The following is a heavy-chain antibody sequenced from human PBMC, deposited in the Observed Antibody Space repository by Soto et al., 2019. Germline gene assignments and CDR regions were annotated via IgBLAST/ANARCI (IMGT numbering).Heavy chain of an antibody. J-gene: IGHJ4*02. D-gene: IGHD1-1*01. CDR3: TRAVGTRYYFDY. Sequence: GGCLRLSCTASGLTFWVYAMSWFRKAPGRGLEWVGFIRSKAYGGTTEYAASVKGRFTISRDDSKSIAYLQMNSLKTEDTAVYYCTRAVGTRYYFDYWGQGTLVTVSS. CDR1: GLTFWVYA. V-gene: IGHV3-49*03. CDR2: IRSKAYGGTT.